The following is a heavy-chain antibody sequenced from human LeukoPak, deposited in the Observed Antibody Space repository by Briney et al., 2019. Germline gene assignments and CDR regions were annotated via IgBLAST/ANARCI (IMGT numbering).Heavy chain of an antibody. CDR1: GFSFSGHW. Sequence: HAGGSLRLSCTASGFSFSGHWMYWARQLPGKGLVWVSRISPTGSTTSYADSVKGRFTVSRDNAKNTLYLQVNNLRAEDTAVYYCARGPNSNWSGLDFWGQGTLLTVSS. J-gene: IGHJ4*02. CDR2: ISPTGSTT. D-gene: IGHD6-6*01. CDR3: ARGPNSNWSGLDF. V-gene: IGHV3-74*01.